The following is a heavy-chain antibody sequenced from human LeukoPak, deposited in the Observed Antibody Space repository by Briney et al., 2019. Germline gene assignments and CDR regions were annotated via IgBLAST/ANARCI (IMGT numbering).Heavy chain of an antibody. CDR3: ARDLGGLGKIDY. CDR2: INYSGSS. CDR1: AGSISSVSYY. Sequence: SETLSLTSTVSAGSISSVSYYWPWIRQPPGKRLKLIGYINYSGSSNYNPSLKSRVTISVDASKNKFSLRLSSVTAADTAVYYCARDLGGLGKIDYWGQGTLVTVSS. V-gene: IGHV4-61*01. D-gene: IGHD7-27*01. J-gene: IGHJ4*02.